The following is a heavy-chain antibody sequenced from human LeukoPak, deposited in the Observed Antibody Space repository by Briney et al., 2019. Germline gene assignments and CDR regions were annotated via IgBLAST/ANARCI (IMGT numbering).Heavy chain of an antibody. CDR2: IRYHGSDK. J-gene: IGHJ4*02. CDR3: TKSPGSWKFDG. D-gene: IGHD6-13*01. CDR1: GFDFSNCG. Sequence: PGGSLRLSCLASGFDFSNCGMHWVRQAPGKGLEWVAFIRYHGSDKYYADSVRGRFTISRDNSENMLYLQMSSLRVEDTAVYYCTKSPGSWKFDGWGQGTLVTVSS. V-gene: IGHV3-30*02.